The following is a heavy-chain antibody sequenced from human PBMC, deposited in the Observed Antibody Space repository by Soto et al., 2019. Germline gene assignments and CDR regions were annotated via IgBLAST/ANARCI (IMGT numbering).Heavy chain of an antibody. Sequence: EVQLLESGGGLVQPGGSLRLSCAGSGFTFINFAMNWVRQAPGKGLAWVSAISGGGDAAFFADSVRGRFTISRDNSKNTVTLQMNSLGVDDTAVYYCARKVPGSTSLPNYWYFDLWGRGTLVTVSS. J-gene: IGHJ2*01. V-gene: IGHV3-23*01. CDR1: GFTFINFA. CDR2: ISGGGDAA. D-gene: IGHD3-10*01. CDR3: ARKVPGSTSLPNYWYFDL.